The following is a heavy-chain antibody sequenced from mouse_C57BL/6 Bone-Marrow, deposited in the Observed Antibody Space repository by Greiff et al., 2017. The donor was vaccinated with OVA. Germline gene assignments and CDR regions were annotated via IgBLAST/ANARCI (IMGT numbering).Heavy chain of an antibody. D-gene: IGHD1-1*01. CDR1: GYAFSSSW. J-gene: IGHJ1*03. CDR2: IHPGDGDT. CDR3: ARFTTVVATDWYFDV. V-gene: IGHV1-82*01. Sequence: QVQLKESGPELVKPGASVKISCKASGYAFSSSWMNWVKQRPGKGLEWIGRIHPGDGDTNYNGKFKGKATLTADKSSSTAYMQLSSLTSEDSAVYFCARFTTVVATDWYFDVWGTGTTVTVSS.